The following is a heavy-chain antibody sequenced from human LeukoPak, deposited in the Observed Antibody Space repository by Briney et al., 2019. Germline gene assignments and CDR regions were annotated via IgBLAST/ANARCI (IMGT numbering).Heavy chain of an antibody. Sequence: GEPLKISCEGSGYSFTTYWIGWVRQMPGKGLEWMGIIYPGDSDTRYSPSFQGQVSISGDKSISTAYLQWSSLKASDTAMYYCALGMYRSGWRFDYWGQGTLVTVSS. CDR3: ALGMYRSGWRFDY. CDR2: IYPGDSDT. D-gene: IGHD6-19*01. J-gene: IGHJ4*02. V-gene: IGHV5-51*01. CDR1: GYSFTTYW.